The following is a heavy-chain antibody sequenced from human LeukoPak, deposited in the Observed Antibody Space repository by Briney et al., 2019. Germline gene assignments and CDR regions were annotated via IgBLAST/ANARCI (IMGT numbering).Heavy chain of an antibody. V-gene: IGHV3-7*03. Sequence: GGSLRLSCAASGFTFTNYWMTWVRQAPGKGLEWVANIKQDGSEKYYVDAVKGRFTISRDNSKNTLYLQMNSLRAEDTAVYYCAREGSCSGGSCPKGDFDYWGQGTLVTVSS. J-gene: IGHJ4*02. CDR2: IKQDGSEK. D-gene: IGHD2-15*01. CDR3: AREGSCSGGSCPKGDFDY. CDR1: GFTFTNYW.